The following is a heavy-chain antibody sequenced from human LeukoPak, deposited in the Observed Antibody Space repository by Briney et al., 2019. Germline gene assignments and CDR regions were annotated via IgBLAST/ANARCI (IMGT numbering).Heavy chain of an antibody. V-gene: IGHV4-59*01. D-gene: IGHD2-2*01. J-gene: IGHJ2*01. Sequence: KPSETLSLTCTVSGGSISSYYWSWIRQPPGKGLEWIGYIYYSGSTNYNPSLKSRVTISVDTSKNQFSLKLSSVTAADTAVYYCGREYQLLLNWYFDLWGRGTLVTVSS. CDR2: IYYSGST. CDR3: GREYQLLLNWYFDL. CDR1: GGSISSYY.